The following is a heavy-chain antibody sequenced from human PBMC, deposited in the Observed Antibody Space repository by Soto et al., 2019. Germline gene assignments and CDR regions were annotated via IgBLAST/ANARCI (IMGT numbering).Heavy chain of an antibody. CDR2: IKSKTDGGTT. D-gene: IGHD6-25*01. J-gene: IGHJ6*02. V-gene: IGHV3-15*07. Sequence: GGSLRLSCAASGFTFSNAWMNGVRQAPGKGLEWVGRIKSKTDGGTTDYAAPVKGRFTISRDDSKNTLYLQMNSLKTEDTAVYYCTTDLPATSPYYYYGMDVWGQGTTVTVSS. CDR3: TTDLPATSPYYYYGMDV. CDR1: GFTFSNAW.